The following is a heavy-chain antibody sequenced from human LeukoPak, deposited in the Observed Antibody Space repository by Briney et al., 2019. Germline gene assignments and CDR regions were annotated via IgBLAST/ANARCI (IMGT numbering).Heavy chain of an antibody. CDR1: GYTFTSYA. D-gene: IGHD6-13*01. J-gene: IGHJ3*02. Sequence: ASVKVSCKASGYTFTSYAMNWVRQAPGQGLEWMGWINTNTGNPTYAQGFTGRFVSSLDTSVSTSYLQISSLKAEDTAVFYCARPSSSWPGDAFDIWGQGTMVTVSS. CDR2: INTNTGNP. CDR3: ARPSSSWPGDAFDI. V-gene: IGHV7-4-1*02.